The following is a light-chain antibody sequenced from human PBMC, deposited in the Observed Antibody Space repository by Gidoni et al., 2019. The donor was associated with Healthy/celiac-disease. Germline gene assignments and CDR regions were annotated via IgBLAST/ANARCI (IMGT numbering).Light chain of an antibody. J-gene: IGKJ3*01. CDR2: AAS. Sequence: AIRMTQSPSSFSASTGDRVTITCRASQGISSYLDWYQQKPGKAPKLLIYAASTLQSGVPSRFSGSGSGTDFTLTISCLQSEDFATYYCQQYYSYPPTFXPXTKVDIK. CDR1: QGISSY. V-gene: IGKV1-8*01. CDR3: QQYYSYPPT.